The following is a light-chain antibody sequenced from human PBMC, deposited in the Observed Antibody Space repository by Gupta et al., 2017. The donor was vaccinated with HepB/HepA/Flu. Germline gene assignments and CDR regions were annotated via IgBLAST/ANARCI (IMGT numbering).Light chain of an antibody. V-gene: IGKV3-20*01. Sequence: EIVLTPSPGTLSLSPGERATLSCRASQSLSDSFLAWYQQKPGQAPRLLIYGASSRANGIPDRFTGSGSGTDFTLTINRLEPEDFAVYFCHQYGASPRTFGQGTKVEIK. CDR3: HQYGASPRT. J-gene: IGKJ1*01. CDR2: GAS. CDR1: QSLSDSF.